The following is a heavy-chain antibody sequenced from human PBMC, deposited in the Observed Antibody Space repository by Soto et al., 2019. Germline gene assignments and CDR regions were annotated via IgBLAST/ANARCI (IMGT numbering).Heavy chain of an antibody. CDR3: AKVVSGGQLDY. J-gene: IGHJ4*02. V-gene: IGHV4-59*01. CDR2: IYYTGST. CDR1: GVSINNYY. Sequence: SITCTVSGVSINNYYWTWIRQPPGKRLEWIGAIYYTGSTTYNPSLRSRVTFSVGTSKNQFSLSLTSVTAADTAVYFCAKVVSGGQLDYWGQGTLGTASS. D-gene: IGHD1-1*01.